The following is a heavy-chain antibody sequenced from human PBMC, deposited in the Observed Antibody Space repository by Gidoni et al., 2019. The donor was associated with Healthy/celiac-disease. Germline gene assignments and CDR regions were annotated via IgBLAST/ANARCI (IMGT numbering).Heavy chain of an antibody. J-gene: IGHJ4*02. V-gene: IGHV1-46*01. CDR2: INPSGGST. CDR3: ARDPDYYDSSGPPDY. Sequence: QVQLVQSGAEVKKPGASVKVSCKASGYTFTRYYMHWVRQAPGQGLEWMGIINPSGGSTSYAQKFQGRVTMTRDTSTSTVYMELSSLRSEDTAVYYCARDPDYYDSSGPPDYWGQGTLVTVSS. D-gene: IGHD3-22*01. CDR1: GYTFTRYY.